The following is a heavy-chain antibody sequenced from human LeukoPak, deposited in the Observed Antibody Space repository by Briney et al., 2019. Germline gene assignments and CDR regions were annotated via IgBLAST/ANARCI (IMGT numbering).Heavy chain of an antibody. Sequence: SETLSLTCTVSGGSIRSYYWSWIRQPPGKGLEWIGYIYYSGSTNYNPSLKSRVTISVDTSKNQLSLKLNSVTDTDTAMYYCARTEYDYNNYAYYYGMGVWGQGTTVTVSS. D-gene: IGHD4-11*01. J-gene: IGHJ6*02. CDR2: IYYSGST. CDR1: GGSIRSYY. V-gene: IGHV4-59*08. CDR3: ARTEYDYNNYAYYYGMGV.